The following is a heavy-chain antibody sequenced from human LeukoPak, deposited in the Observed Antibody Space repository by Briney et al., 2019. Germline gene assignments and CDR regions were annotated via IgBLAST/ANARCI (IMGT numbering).Heavy chain of an antibody. CDR2: VYYSGST. J-gene: IGHJ5*02. Sequence: SETLSLTCTVSGDSVSSGFFWGWIRQPPGKGLEWMGSVYYSGSTYYNPSLESRVTISIDPSKNQFSLKVGSVTAADTAMYYCARDFTRIRGQGWFDPWGQGTLVTVSS. CDR1: GDSVSSGFF. D-gene: IGHD3-10*01. CDR3: ARDFTRIRGQGWFDP. V-gene: IGHV4-38-2*02.